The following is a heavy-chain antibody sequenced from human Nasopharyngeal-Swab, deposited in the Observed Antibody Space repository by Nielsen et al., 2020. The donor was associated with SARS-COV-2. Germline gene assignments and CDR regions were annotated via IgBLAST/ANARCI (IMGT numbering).Heavy chain of an antibody. J-gene: IGHJ4*02. CDR2: IDPSDSYT. D-gene: IGHD3-10*01. CDR3: ARGYGSGSYYYFDY. Sequence: VRQMPGKGLEWMGRIDPSDSYTNYSPSFQGHVTISADKSISTAYLQWSSLKASDTAMYYCARGYGSGSYYYFDYWGQGTLVTVSS. V-gene: IGHV5-10-1*01.